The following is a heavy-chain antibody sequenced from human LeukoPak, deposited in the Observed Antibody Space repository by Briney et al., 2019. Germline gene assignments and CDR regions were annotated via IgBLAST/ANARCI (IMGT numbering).Heavy chain of an antibody. J-gene: IGHJ4*02. V-gene: IGHV1-3*01. CDR2: INAGNGHT. Sequence: ASVKVSCKASGYTFTNYAMQWVRQAPGQRLEWMGWINAGNGHTRYSQRFQGRVTITRDTSASTVYMEVTSLRFEDTAVYYCARVIWSRTVSSYYFDCWGQGTLVTVSS. CDR3: ARVIWSRTVSSYYFDC. D-gene: IGHD3-3*01. CDR1: GYTFTNYA.